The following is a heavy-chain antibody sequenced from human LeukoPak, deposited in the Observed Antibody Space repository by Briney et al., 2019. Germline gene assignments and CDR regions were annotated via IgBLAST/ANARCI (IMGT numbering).Heavy chain of an antibody. CDR1: GFTFSSYG. V-gene: IGHV3-30*02. J-gene: IGHJ4*02. D-gene: IGHD3-16*02. Sequence: GGSLRLSCAASGFTFSSYGMHRVRQAPGKGLEWVAFIRYDGSNKYYADSVKGRFTISRDNSKNTLYLQMNSLRAEDTAVYYCASLGLSLTPLDYWGQGTLVTVSS. CDR2: IRYDGSNK. CDR3: ASLGLSLTPLDY.